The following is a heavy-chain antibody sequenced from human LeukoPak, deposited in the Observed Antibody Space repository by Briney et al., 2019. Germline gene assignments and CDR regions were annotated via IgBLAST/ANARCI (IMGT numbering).Heavy chain of an antibody. CDR3: ARHRTYSGSYRYFDN. CDR1: GGSFSGYY. Sequence: PSETLSLTSAVYGGSFSGYYWIWIRQPPGQGLEWMGEINHSGSNNSNPSLKSRVTISVDTSTNQCSLKLSSVTAADTAVYYCARHRTYSGSYRYFDNWGQGTLVTVSS. D-gene: IGHD1-26*01. CDR2: INHSGSN. V-gene: IGHV4-34*01. J-gene: IGHJ4*02.